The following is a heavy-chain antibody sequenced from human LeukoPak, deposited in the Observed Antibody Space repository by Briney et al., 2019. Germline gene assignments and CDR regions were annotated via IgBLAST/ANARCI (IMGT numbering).Heavy chain of an antibody. CDR2: ISSSSSYI. CDR1: GFTFSSYS. D-gene: IGHD5-24*01. V-gene: IGHV3-21*01. Sequence: GGSLRLSCAASGFTFSSYSMNWVRQAPGKGLEWVSSISSSSSYIYYADSVKGRFTISRDNAKNSLYLQMNSLRAEDTAVYYCATERRDGSGFDYWGQGTLVTVSS. J-gene: IGHJ4*02. CDR3: ATERRDGSGFDY.